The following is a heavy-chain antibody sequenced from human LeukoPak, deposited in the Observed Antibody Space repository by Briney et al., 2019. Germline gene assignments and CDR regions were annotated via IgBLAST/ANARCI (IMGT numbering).Heavy chain of an antibody. CDR2: SNPSGCST. CDR1: GCTFTSYY. CDR3: AREGHYRITMVRGARIRDGWFDP. Sequence: AAVNVSCKASGCTFTSYYLHWVGQPPAQGLEGMGISNPSGCSTSYAQKFQGRVTLTRETSKSTVYMELRSMRSEDTAVYYCAREGHYRITMVRGARIRDGWFDPWGQGTLVTVSS. V-gene: IGHV1-46*01. J-gene: IGHJ5*02. D-gene: IGHD3-10*01.